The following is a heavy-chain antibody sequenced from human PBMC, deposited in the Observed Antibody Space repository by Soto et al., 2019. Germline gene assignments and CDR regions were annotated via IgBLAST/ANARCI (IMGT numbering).Heavy chain of an antibody. J-gene: IGHJ6*02. CDR3: ARVXTPYYYGSGSTNPVMDV. CDR2: IYYSGST. Sequence: PSETLSLTCTVSGGSISSYYWSWIRQPPGKGLEWIGYIYYSGSTNYNPSLKSRVTISVDTSKNQFTLKLSSVTAADTAVYYGARVXTPYYYGSGSTNPVMDVWGQGTMVTVSS. CDR1: GGSISSYY. D-gene: IGHD3-10*01. V-gene: IGHV4-59*01.